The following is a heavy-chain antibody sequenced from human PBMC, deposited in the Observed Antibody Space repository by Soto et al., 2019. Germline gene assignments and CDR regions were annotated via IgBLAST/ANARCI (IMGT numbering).Heavy chain of an antibody. Sequence: EVQLVESGGGLVQPGRSLRLSCAASGFTFDDHAMHWVRQVPGKGLEWVSAVSWNSANIGYADSVKGRFTISRDNAKSSLYLQMNSLRPEDTALYYCARDLLGGEHPFYNNIDVWGQGTTVTVSS. J-gene: IGHJ6*02. CDR2: VSWNSANI. CDR1: GFTFDDHA. V-gene: IGHV3-9*01. D-gene: IGHD1-1*01. CDR3: ARDLLGGEHPFYNNIDV.